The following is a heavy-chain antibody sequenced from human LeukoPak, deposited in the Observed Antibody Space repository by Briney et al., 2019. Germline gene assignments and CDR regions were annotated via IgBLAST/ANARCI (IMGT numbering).Heavy chain of an antibody. CDR1: GFTFSESA. V-gene: IGHV3-73*01. CDR3: AELGITMIGGV. Sequence: GGSLRLSCAASGFTFSESAMHWVRQASGKGLEWVGRIRSKANSYETQYAASLKGRFTISRDNAKHSLYLQMNSLRAEDTAVYYCAELGITMIGGVWGKGTTVTISS. D-gene: IGHD3-10*02. CDR2: IRSKANSYET. J-gene: IGHJ6*04.